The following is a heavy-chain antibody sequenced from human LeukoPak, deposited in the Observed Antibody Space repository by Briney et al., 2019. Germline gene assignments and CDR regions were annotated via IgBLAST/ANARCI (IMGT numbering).Heavy chain of an antibody. V-gene: IGHV3-48*01. D-gene: IGHD1-26*01. CDR2: ISSSSSTI. CDR3: ARCYGATQYYYYMDA. Sequence: GGSLRLSCAASGYTFSSYSMNWVRQAPGKGLEWVSYISSSSSTIYYADSVKGRFTISRDNAKNSLYLQMNSLRAEDTAVYYCARCYGATQYYYYMDAWGKGTTVTVSS. J-gene: IGHJ6*03. CDR1: GYTFSSYS.